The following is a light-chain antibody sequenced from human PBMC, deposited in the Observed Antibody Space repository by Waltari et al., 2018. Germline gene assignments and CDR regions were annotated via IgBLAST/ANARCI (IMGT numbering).Light chain of an antibody. CDR3: CAYAGKV. CDR1: MHAVGSSNF. Sequence: QSALTQTASVAGSPGQSATISCTGNMHAVGSSNFFSWYQQHPGKALKLIIDDDTERLSGVSDRFSGSKSANGASLTISGLQAEDEAHYYCCAYAGKVFGGGTRLTVL. V-gene: IGLV2-23*01. J-gene: IGLJ3*02. CDR2: DDT.